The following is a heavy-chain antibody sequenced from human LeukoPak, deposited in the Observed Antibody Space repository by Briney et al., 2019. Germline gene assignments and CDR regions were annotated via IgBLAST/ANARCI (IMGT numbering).Heavy chain of an antibody. D-gene: IGHD2-15*01. CDR3: APGVAAHYFDY. J-gene: IGHJ4*02. CDR1: GFTFSSYA. Sequence: GGSLRLSCAASGFTFSSYAMSWVRQAPGKGVEWVSAISGSGGSTYYADSVKGRFTISRDNSTNTLYLQMNSLRAEDTAVYYCAPGVAAHYFDYWGQGTLVTVSS. V-gene: IGHV3-23*01. CDR2: ISGSGGST.